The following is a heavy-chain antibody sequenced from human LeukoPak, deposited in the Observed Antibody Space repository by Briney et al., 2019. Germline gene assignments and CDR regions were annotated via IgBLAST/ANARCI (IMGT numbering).Heavy chain of an antibody. CDR1: GYTFTGYY. CDR2: INPNSGGT. Sequence: ASVKVSCKASGYTFTGYYMHWVRQAPGQGLEWMGWINPNSGGTNYAQKFQGRVTMTEDTSTDTAYMELSSLRSEDTAVYYCATVLRIAVADAFDIWGQGTMVTVSS. J-gene: IGHJ3*02. CDR3: ATVLRIAVADAFDI. D-gene: IGHD6-19*01. V-gene: IGHV1-2*02.